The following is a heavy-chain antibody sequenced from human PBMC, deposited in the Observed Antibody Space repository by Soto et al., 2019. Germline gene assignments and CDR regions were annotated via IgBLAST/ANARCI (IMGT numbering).Heavy chain of an antibody. CDR1: GYSFADYW. V-gene: IGHV5-51*01. Sequence: GESLKISCKGSGYSFADYWIAWVRQMPGKGLECMGIISPDDSDIRYSPSFRGQVTISADNSISTAYLQWSSLRASDTAIYYCARRLGQYSSSWYTFDIWGQGTMVTVSS. CDR2: ISPDDSDI. J-gene: IGHJ3*02. CDR3: ARRLGQYSSSWYTFDI. D-gene: IGHD6-13*01.